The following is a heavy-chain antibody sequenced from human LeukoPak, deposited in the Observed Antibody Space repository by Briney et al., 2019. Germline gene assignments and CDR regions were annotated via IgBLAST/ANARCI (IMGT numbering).Heavy chain of an antibody. V-gene: IGHV4-4*02. CDR3: ARRIISGYTDY. J-gene: IGHJ4*02. D-gene: IGHD3-22*01. Sequence: PSGTLSLTCAVSGGSISSNNWWSWVRQPPGRGLEWIGEIYHSGSTNYNPSLKSRVTISVDKAKNQFSLKLTSVTAADTAAYFCARRIISGYTDYWGQGTLVTVSS. CDR1: GGSISSNNW. CDR2: IYHSGST.